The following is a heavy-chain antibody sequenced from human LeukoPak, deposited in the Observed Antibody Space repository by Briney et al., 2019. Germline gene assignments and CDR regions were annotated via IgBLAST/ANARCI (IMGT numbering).Heavy chain of an antibody. D-gene: IGHD2-2*01. CDR2: IYTSGNT. CDR1: GGSISSYY. Sequence: PSETLSLTCTVSGGSISSYYWNWIRQPAGKGLEWIGRIYTSGNTNYNPSLKSRVTISVDTSKNQFSLKLNSVTAADTAVYYCARTTEDCSSTSCYQYWFDPWGQGTLVTVSS. CDR3: ARTTEDCSSTSCYQYWFDP. J-gene: IGHJ5*02. V-gene: IGHV4-4*07.